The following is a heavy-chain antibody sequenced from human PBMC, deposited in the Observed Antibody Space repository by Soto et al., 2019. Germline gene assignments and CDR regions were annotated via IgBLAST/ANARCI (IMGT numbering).Heavy chain of an antibody. Sequence: QVHLVESGGGVLQPGRSLRLSCAASGFSFSDYVMHWVREAAGKGLERVAVMWYHGRDKFFAESVKGRFTIARDNSKNTLYRQMNSLRGEDTAVYYCARDAGGQSGNFIFHSWGQGNLVTVSS. V-gene: IGHV3-33*01. CDR2: MWYHGRDK. CDR1: GFSFSDYV. J-gene: IGHJ4*02. D-gene: IGHD1-26*01. CDR3: ARDAGGQSGNFIFHS.